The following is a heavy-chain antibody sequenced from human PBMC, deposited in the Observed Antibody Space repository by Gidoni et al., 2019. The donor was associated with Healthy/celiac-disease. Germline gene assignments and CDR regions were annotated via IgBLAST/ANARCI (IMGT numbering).Heavy chain of an antibody. V-gene: IGHV4-39*01. D-gene: IGHD1-26*01. CDR3: ARTDSGSYSYWYFDL. J-gene: IGHJ2*01. CDR1: GGSISSSTYY. CDR2: IYYSGST. Sequence: QLQLQESGPGLVTPSETLSLTCTVSGGSISSSTYYWGWSRQPPGKGLEWIGSIYYSGSTYYNPSLKSRVTISVDTSKNQFSLKLSSVTAADTAVYYCARTDSGSYSYWYFDLWGRGTLVTVSS.